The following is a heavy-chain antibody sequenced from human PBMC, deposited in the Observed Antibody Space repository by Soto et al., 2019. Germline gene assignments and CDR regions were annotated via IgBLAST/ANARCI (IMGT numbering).Heavy chain of an antibody. V-gene: IGHV3-23*01. D-gene: IGHD6-19*01. CDR1: GFTFSSYA. Sequence: EVQLLESGGGLVQPGGSLRLSCAASGFTFSSYAMSWVRQAPGKGLEWVSTISASGGATYYPDSMRGRFTISKDNSKNTLYLQMNSLRAEDTATYYCATPRDNSAWYRPRFDSWGQGTLVTVSS. CDR3: ATPRDNSAWYRPRFDS. CDR2: ISASGGAT. J-gene: IGHJ4*02.